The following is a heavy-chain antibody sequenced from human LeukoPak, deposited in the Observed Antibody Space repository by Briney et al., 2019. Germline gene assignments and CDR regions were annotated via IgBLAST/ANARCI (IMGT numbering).Heavy chain of an antibody. CDR2: IYTSGST. D-gene: IGHD6-6*01. CDR1: GGSISSYY. V-gene: IGHV4-4*07. J-gene: IGHJ4*02. CDR3: ARGHSSSSGRGRVDY. Sequence: SETLSLTCTVSGGSISSYYWSWIRQPAGKGLEWIGRIYTSGSTNYNPSLKSRVTISVDTSKNQFSLKLSSVTAADTAVYYCARGHSSSSGRGRVDYWGQGTLVTVSS.